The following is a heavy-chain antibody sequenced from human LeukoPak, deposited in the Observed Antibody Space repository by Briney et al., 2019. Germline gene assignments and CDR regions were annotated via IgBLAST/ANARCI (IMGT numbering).Heavy chain of an antibody. CDR3: ARYPSDQYYFDY. CDR2: ISSSGTTI. V-gene: IGHV3-48*03. CDR1: GFTFSGYE. J-gene: IGHJ4*02. Sequence: GGSLRLSCAAPGFTFSGYEMNWVRQAPGKGLEWVSYISSSGTTIYFADFVKGRFTISRDNAKNSLYLQMNSLRAEDTAVYYCARYPSDQYYFDYWGQGTLVTVSS.